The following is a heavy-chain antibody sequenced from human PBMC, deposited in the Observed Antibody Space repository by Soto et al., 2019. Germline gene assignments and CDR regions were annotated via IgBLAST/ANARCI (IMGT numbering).Heavy chain of an antibody. CDR3: AISRITGSTGIFDY. V-gene: IGHV5-51*01. Sequence: ESLKISCKGSGYSFSNYWIGWVRQMPGKGLEWMGIIYPGDSDTRYSPSFQGQVTISADKSISTAYLQWRSLKASDSAMYYCAISRITGSTGIFDYWAQGSLDTVSS. CDR2: IYPGDSDT. CDR1: GYSFSNYW. D-gene: IGHD1-20*01. J-gene: IGHJ4*02.